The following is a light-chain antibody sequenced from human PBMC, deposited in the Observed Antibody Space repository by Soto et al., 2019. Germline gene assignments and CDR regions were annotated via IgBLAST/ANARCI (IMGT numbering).Light chain of an antibody. CDR3: QQYGSSPTWT. V-gene: IGKV3-20*01. CDR2: CAS. J-gene: IGKJ1*01. CDR1: QSVSSSY. Sequence: EIGFTQSPAPLCLSPGERATLSCKASQSVSSSYLAWYHQNLDHAPSLLIYCASSMPTIIPDRLSASGSGTAYTLTISRMEHEEFVADYCQQYGSSPTWTFGEGTKVDIK.